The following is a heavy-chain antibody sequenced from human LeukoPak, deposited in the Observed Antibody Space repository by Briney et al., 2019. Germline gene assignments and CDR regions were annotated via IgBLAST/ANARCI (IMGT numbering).Heavy chain of an antibody. Sequence: GGSLRLSCAASGFTFSSYGMHWVRQAPGKGLEWVAVISYDGSNKYYADSVKGRFTISRDNSKNTLYLQMNSLRAEDTAVYYCAKDSYYNQAFDYWGQGTLVTVSS. V-gene: IGHV3-30*18. CDR3: AKDSYYNQAFDY. CDR2: ISYDGSNK. CDR1: GFTFSSYG. D-gene: IGHD3-10*01. J-gene: IGHJ4*02.